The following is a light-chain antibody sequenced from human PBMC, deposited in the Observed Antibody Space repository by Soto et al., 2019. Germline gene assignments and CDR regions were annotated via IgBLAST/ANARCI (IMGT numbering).Light chain of an antibody. V-gene: IGKV3-15*01. J-gene: IGKJ1*01. CDR3: QQYDNWPPWT. CDR2: GVS. CDR1: ESVGSH. Sequence: DTVMTQSPATLSLSPGETATLSCRASESVGSHLAWYQQIPGQAPRLLIYGVSTRATGIPARFRGSGSETEFTLTISSLQSEDFAVYFCQQYDNWPPWTFGQGTKVEI.